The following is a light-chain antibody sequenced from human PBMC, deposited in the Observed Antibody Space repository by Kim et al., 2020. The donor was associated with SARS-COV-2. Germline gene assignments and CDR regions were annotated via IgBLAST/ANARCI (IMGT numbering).Light chain of an antibody. CDR1: QDINTW. CDR3: QQSDSFPLT. Sequence: SASVGDRVTMTCRASQDINTWLAWYQQKPGQAPKLLIYSGSDLESGTPSRFSGTGSGTDFTLTINSLQSEDFATYYCQQSDSFPLTFGAGTKVDIK. CDR2: SGS. J-gene: IGKJ4*01. V-gene: IGKV1-12*01.